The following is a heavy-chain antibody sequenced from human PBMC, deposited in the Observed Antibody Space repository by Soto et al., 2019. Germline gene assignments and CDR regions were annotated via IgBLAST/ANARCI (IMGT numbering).Heavy chain of an antibody. V-gene: IGHV3-23*02. J-gene: IGHJ5*02. CDR1: GFTFSNYA. D-gene: IGHD1-1*01. CDR2: ISGSGGSI. CDR3: AKGDWNDVFSWFDP. Sequence: GGSLRLSCAASGFTFSNYATSWVRQAPGKGLEWISGISGSGGSIYYGDAVKGGFSISRDKSKNTMYLQMNSPRAEDTAVYYCAKGDWNDVFSWFDPWGQGTLVTVSS.